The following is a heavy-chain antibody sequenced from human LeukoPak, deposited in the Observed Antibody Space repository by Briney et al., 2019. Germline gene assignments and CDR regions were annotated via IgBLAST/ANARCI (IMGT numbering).Heavy chain of an antibody. D-gene: IGHD3-9*01. CDR3: ARDLVANYDILTGRTYYYGMDV. CDR1: GFTFSSYA. Sequence: GGSLRLSCAASGFTFSSYAMHWVRQAPGKGLEWVAVISYDGSNKYYADSVKGRFTISRDNSKNTLYLQMNSLRAEDTAVYYCARDLVANYDILTGRTYYYGMDVWGQGTTVTVSS. CDR2: ISYDGSNK. J-gene: IGHJ6*02. V-gene: IGHV3-30-3*01.